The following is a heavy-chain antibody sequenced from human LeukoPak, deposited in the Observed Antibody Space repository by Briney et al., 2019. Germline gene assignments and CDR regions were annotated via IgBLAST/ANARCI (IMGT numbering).Heavy chain of an antibody. CDR1: GFRFGTYN. CDR2: ISSSSSTI. V-gene: IGHV3-48*01. Sequence: GGSLRLSCAASGFRFGTYNMNWVRQAPGMGLEWVSYISSSSSTIYYADSVKGRFTISRDNAKDSLYLKMNSLRAEDTAVYYCARDPGLSGYYFDYWGQGTLVTVSS. D-gene: IGHD3-22*01. J-gene: IGHJ4*02. CDR3: ARDPGLSGYYFDY.